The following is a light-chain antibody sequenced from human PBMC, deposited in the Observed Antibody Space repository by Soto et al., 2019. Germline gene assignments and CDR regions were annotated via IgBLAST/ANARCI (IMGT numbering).Light chain of an antibody. J-gene: IGKJ2*01. CDR2: DAS. V-gene: IGKV3-11*01. CDR3: QQRSNWPYT. CDR1: QSVSSY. Sequence: EIVLTQSPDTLSLSPGERATLSCRASQSVSSYLAWYQQKPGQAPRLLIYDASNRATGIPARFSGSGSGTDFTLTISSLVPEDFAVYYCQQRSNWPYTFGQGTKLEIK.